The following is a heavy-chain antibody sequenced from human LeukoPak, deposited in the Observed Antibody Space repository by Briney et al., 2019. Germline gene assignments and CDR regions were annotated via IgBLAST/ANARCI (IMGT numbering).Heavy chain of an antibody. D-gene: IGHD3-3*01. V-gene: IGHV3-74*01. J-gene: IGHJ4*02. CDR2: FYSDGSRT. CDR1: GFTLSSYW. CDR3: AKDYDFWSGFDY. Sequence: GGSLRLSCAGSGFTLSSYWMHWVRQAPGKGLVWVSRFYSDGSRTNYADSVKGRFTISGDNAKNTQYLQMNSLRAEDTAVYYCAKDYDFWSGFDYWGQGTLVTVSS.